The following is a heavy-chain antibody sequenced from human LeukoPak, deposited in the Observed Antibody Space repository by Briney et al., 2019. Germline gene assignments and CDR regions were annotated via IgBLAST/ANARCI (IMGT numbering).Heavy chain of an antibody. V-gene: IGHV1-46*01. J-gene: IGHJ6*02. Sequence: ASVKVSCKASGYTFTSYYMHWVRQAPGQGLEWMGIINPSGGSTSYAQKFQGRVTMTRDMSTSTVYMELSSLRSEDTAVYYCARVRVFGVNWYYYYGMDVWGQGTTVTVSS. CDR3: ARVRVFGVNWYYYYGMDV. CDR1: GYTFTSYY. CDR2: INPSGGST. D-gene: IGHD3-3*01.